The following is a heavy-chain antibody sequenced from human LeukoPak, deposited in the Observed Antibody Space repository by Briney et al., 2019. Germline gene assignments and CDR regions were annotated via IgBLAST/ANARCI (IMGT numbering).Heavy chain of an antibody. CDR2: INPSGGST. V-gene: IGHV1-46*01. CDR1: GYTLTSYY. CDR3: ASVYKHGMDV. Sequence: ASVKVSCTASGYTLTSYYLHWVRQAPGQGLERMAIINPSGGSTSHAQKFQGRVTMTRDTSASTVYMELSSLRSEDTAVYYCASVYKHGMDVWGQGTTVTVSS. J-gene: IGHJ6*02. D-gene: IGHD5-24*01.